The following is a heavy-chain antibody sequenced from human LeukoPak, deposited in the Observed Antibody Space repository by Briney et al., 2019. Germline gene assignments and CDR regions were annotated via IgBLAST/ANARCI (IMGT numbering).Heavy chain of an antibody. CDR2: INPNSGGT. CDR3: ARSEYYDDNGFDY. CDR1: GHTFTGYY. J-gene: IGHJ4*02. V-gene: IGHV1-2*06. D-gene: IGHD3-22*01. Sequence: ASVKVSCKASGHTFTGYYIHWVRQAPGQGLEWMGRINPNSGGTNYAQKFQGRVTMTRDTSISTAYMELSRLRSDDTAVYYCARSEYYDDNGFDYWGQGTLVTVSS.